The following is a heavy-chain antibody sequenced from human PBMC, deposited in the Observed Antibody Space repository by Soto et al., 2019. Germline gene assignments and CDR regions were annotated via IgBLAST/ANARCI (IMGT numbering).Heavy chain of an antibody. V-gene: IGHV2-26*01. J-gene: IGHJ4*02. D-gene: IGHD3-9*01. CDR2: IFSNDEK. Sequence: QVTLKESGPVLVKPTETLTLTCTVSGFSLSNARMGVSWIRQPPGKALEWLAHIFSNDEKSYSTSLKSRLTISKDTSKSQVVLTMTNMDPVDTATYYCARIPSYYDILTGYSPEYYFDYWGQGTLVTVSS. CDR1: GFSLSNARMG. CDR3: ARIPSYYDILTGYSPEYYFDY.